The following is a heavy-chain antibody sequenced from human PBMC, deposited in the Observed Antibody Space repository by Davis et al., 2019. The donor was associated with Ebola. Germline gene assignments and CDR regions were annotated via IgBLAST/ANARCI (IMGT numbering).Heavy chain of an antibody. CDR1: GFTFSGSA. V-gene: IGHV3-33*08. D-gene: IGHD3-10*01. Sequence: GGSLRLSCAASGFTFSGSAMHWVRQAPGKGLEWVALIWYDGTKQYYADSVNGRFTISRDNSKNTLYLQMNSLRAEDTAVFYCARDRFASGSYYNGRLDYWGQGALVTVSS. CDR3: ARDRFASGSYYNGRLDY. CDR2: IWYDGTKQ. J-gene: IGHJ4*02.